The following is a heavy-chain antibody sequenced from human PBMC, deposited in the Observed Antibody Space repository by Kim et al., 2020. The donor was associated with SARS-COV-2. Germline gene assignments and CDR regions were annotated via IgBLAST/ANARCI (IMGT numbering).Heavy chain of an antibody. CDR1: GGSISSNNYY. D-gene: IGHD6-13*01. CDR3: ARPHYTSSWYYFDY. CDR2: IYYSGNT. J-gene: IGHJ4*02. V-gene: IGHV4-39*01. Sequence: SETLSRTCTVSGGSISSNNYYWGWIRQPPGKGLEWIGSIYYSGNTYYNPSLMSRVTISVDTSKNQFSLKLSSLTAADTAVYYCARPHYTSSWYYFDYWGQGTLVTVSS.